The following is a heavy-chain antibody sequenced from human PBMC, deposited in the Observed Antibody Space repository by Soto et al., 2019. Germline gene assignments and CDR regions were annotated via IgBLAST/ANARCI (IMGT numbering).Heavy chain of an antibody. CDR3: ARSWGLYCSSSRCYSPWFDP. CDR1: GFTFNSHE. D-gene: IGHD2-2*02. V-gene: IGHV3-48*03. Sequence: EVQLVESGGGLVQPGGSLRLSCAGSGFTFNSHEMTWVRQAPGKGQEWISSISSSGGSIYYADSVKGRFTVSRDNAKNSLYLQMNSLRAEDTAVYYCARSWGLYCSSSRCYSPWFDPWGRGTLVTVSS. J-gene: IGHJ5*02. CDR2: ISSSGGSI.